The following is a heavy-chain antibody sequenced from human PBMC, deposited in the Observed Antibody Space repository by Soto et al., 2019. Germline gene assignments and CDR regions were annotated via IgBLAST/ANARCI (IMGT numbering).Heavy chain of an antibody. CDR2: ISYDGSNK. Sequence: GGSLRLSCAASGFTFSSYAMHWVRQAPGKGLEWVAVISYDGSNKYYADSVKGRFTISRDNSKNTLYLQMNSLRAEDTVVYYCARDPSSSGSLHDAFDIWGQGTMVTVSS. V-gene: IGHV3-30-3*01. CDR3: ARDPSSSGSLHDAFDI. D-gene: IGHD1-26*01. J-gene: IGHJ3*02. CDR1: GFTFSSYA.